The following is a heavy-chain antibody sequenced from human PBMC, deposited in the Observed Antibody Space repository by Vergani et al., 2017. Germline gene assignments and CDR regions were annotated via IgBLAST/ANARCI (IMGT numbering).Heavy chain of an antibody. CDR3: ARTYISGWPIDY. CDR2: IDWDDDK. V-gene: IGHV2-70*04. D-gene: IGHD6-19*01. Sequence: QVTLKESGPALVRPTQTLTLTCTFSGFSLTTSGMRVNWIRQPPGKALEWLARIDWDDDKFYSTSLKTRLSISKDTSKNQVLLTMTNMDPVDTATYYCARTYISGWPIDYWGQGTLVTVSS. CDR1: GFSLTTSGMR. J-gene: IGHJ4*02.